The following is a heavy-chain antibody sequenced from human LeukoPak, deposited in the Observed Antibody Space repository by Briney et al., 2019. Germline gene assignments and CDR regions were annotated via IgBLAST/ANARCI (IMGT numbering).Heavy chain of an antibody. V-gene: IGHV3-33*06. CDR1: GFIFSTYG. CDR3: AKDGNCGGDCYGWFDP. Sequence: GGSLRLSCAASGFIFSTYGMHWVRQAPGKGLEWVAVIWHDRSDTYGSNKYYADSVKGRFTISRDNSKNTVYLQMNSLRVEDTAVYYCAKDGNCGGDCYGWFDPWGQGALVTVSS. D-gene: IGHD2-21*02. CDR2: IWHDRSDTYGSNK. J-gene: IGHJ5*02.